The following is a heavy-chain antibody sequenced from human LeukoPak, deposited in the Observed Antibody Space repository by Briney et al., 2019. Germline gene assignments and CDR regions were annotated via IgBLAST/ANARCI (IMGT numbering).Heavy chain of an antibody. CDR3: ARLGPTYYYGSGSPEGYYGMDV. CDR1: GFTFSSYW. V-gene: IGHV3-7*01. D-gene: IGHD3-10*01. J-gene: IGHJ6*02. CDR2: IKQDGSEK. Sequence: PGGSLRLSCAASGFTFSSYWMSWVRQAPGKGLEWVANIKQDGSEKYYVDSVKGRFTISRDNAKNSLYLQMNSLRAENTAVYYCARLGPTYYYGSGSPEGYYGMDVWGQGTTVTVSS.